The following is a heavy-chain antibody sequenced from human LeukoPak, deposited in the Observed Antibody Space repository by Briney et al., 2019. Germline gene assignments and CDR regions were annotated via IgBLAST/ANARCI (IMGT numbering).Heavy chain of an antibody. V-gene: IGHV4-4*02. CDR3: ARGTLYGDYGPSYYYYYGMDV. CDR1: GGSISSSNW. J-gene: IGHJ6*02. CDR2: IYHSGST. Sequence: PSETLSLTCAVSGGSISSSNWWSWVRQPPGKGLEWIGEIYHSGSTNYNPSLKSRVTISVDKSKNQFSLKPSSVTAADTAVYYCARGTLYGDYGPSYYYYYGMDVWGQGTTVTVSS. D-gene: IGHD4-17*01.